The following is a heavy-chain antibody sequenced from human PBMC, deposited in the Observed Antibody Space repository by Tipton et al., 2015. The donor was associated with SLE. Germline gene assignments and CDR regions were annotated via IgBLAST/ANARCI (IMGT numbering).Heavy chain of an antibody. V-gene: IGHV3-21*01. CDR2: ISSSSSYI. J-gene: IGHJ4*02. CDR1: GFTFSSYS. CDR3: ARDENLVAVAGHFDY. Sequence: SLRLSCAASGFTFSSYSMNWVRQAPGKGLEWVSSISSSSSYIYYADSVKGRFTISRDNAKNSLYLQMNSLRAEDTAVYYCARDENLVAVAGHFDYWGQGTLVTVAS. D-gene: IGHD6-19*01.